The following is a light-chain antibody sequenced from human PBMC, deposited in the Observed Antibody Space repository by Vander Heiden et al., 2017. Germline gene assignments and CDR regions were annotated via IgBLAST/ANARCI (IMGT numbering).Light chain of an antibody. CDR1: QSVLYSSNNKNY. CDR2: WAS. J-gene: IGKJ4*01. CDR3: QQDYSTPLT. V-gene: IGKV4-1*01. Sequence: DIVMTQSPDSLAVSLGERATINCKSSQSVLYSSNNKNYLAWYQQKPGKPPKLLIYWASTRESGVPDRFSGSGSGTDFTLTISSLHAEDVAVYYCQQDYSTPLTFGGGTKVEIK.